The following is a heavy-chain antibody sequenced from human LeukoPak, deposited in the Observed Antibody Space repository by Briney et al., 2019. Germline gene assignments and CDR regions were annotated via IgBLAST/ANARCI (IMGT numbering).Heavy chain of an antibody. CDR1: GYTFTSYG. J-gene: IGHJ4*02. CDR2: VSGYNGNT. CDR3: ATPEGNSGSYED. Sequence: ASVKVSCKASGYTFTSYGVNWVRQAPGQGLEWMGRVSGYNGNTNYAQKFQGRVTMTTDTSTSTAYMELSSLRSEDTAVYYCATPEGNSGSYEDWGQGTLVTVSS. D-gene: IGHD1-26*01. V-gene: IGHV1-18*01.